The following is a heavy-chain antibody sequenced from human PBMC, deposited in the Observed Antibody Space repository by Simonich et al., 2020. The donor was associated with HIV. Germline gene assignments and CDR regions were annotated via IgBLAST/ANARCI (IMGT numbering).Heavy chain of an antibody. J-gene: IGHJ4*02. CDR2: INHSGIT. CDR1: GGSFSGYY. V-gene: IGHV4-34*01. CDR3: ARRDRELILYFDY. D-gene: IGHD3-3*01. Sequence: QVQLQQCGAGLLKPSETLSLTCAVYGGSFSGYYWSWIHQPPGKGLEWIGEINHSGITNYKSSLNSRATISVDKSKNQFSLKLSSVTAADTAIYYCARRDRELILYFDYWGQGNLVTVSS.